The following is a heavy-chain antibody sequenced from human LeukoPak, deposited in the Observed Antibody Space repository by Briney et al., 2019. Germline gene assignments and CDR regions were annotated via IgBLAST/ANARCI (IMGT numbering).Heavy chain of an antibody. CDR3: ARPSDYSYGYFDY. D-gene: IGHD5-18*01. Sequence: GGSLRLSCAASGFTFSSYGMHWVRQAPGKGLEWGAVISYDGSNKYYADSVKGRFTISRDNSKNTLYLQMNSLRAEGTAVYYCARPSDYSYGYFDYWGQGTLVTVSS. V-gene: IGHV3-30*03. J-gene: IGHJ4*02. CDR2: ISYDGSNK. CDR1: GFTFSSYG.